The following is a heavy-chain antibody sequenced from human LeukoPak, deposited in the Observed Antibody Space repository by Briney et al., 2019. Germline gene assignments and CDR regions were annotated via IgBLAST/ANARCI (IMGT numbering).Heavy chain of an antibody. Sequence: GASVKVSCKASGYTFSDYYMHWVRHAPAQGLEWMGWISPDSVEKKYAQKFQGRVTMTRDTSISTAYMELSRLRSDDTAVYYCARKRGVGVDTNAFDIWGQGTMVTVSS. J-gene: IGHJ3*02. CDR3: ARKRGVGVDTNAFDI. CDR1: GYTFSDYY. CDR2: ISPDSVEK. D-gene: IGHD3-3*01. V-gene: IGHV1-2*02.